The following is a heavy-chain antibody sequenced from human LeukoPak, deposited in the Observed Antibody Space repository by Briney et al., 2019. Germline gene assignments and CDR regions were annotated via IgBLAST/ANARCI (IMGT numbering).Heavy chain of an antibody. CDR3: AFPRGRSRDGYNWVFDY. D-gene: IGHD5-24*01. Sequence: SVTVSCTASGGTFSSYAISWVRQAPGQGLEWMGRIIPIFGIANYAQKFQGRVTITADKSTSTAYMELSSLRSEDTAVYYCAFPRGRSRDGYNWVFDYWGQGTLVTVSS. J-gene: IGHJ4*02. CDR1: GGTFSSYA. V-gene: IGHV1-69*04. CDR2: IIPIFGIA.